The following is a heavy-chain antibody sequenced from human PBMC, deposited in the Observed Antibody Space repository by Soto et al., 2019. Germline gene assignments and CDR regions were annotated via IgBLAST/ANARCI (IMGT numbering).Heavy chain of an antibody. J-gene: IGHJ6*03. CDR3: ARRIPNYYMDV. CDR1: GGSFSGYY. Sequence: PSETLSLTCAVYGGSFSGYYWSWIRQPPGKGLEWIGDIYYSGSTNYNPSLKSRVTISVDTSKNQFSLKLSSVTAADTAVYYCARRIPNYYMDVWGKGTTVTVSS. CDR2: IYYSGST. V-gene: IGHV4-34*01.